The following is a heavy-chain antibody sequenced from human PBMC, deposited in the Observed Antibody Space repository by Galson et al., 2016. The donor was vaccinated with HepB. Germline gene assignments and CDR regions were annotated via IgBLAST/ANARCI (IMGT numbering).Heavy chain of an antibody. CDR2: VFYSGHT. V-gene: IGHV4/OR15-8*01. D-gene: IGHD3-10*01. Sequence: ETLSLTCSVSGDSIRGNHWWTWVRQAPGKRLEWIGQVFYSGHTNYSPSLKSRVTISVDTSKNQFALNLKSVTAADTAVYFCAREDNGLGRLDYWGQGNLVTVYS. CDR1: GDSIRGNHW. J-gene: IGHJ4*02. CDR3: AREDNGLGRLDY.